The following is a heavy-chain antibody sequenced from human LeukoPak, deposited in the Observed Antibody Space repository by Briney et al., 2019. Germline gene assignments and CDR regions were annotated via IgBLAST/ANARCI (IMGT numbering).Heavy chain of an antibody. V-gene: IGHV1-8*02. D-gene: IGHD1-26*01. Sequence: ASVKVSCKASGGTFSSYAISWVRQAPGQGLEWMGWMNPNSGNTGYAQKFQGRVTMTRNTSISTAYMELSSLRSEDTAVYYCARGLGVGAPGYWGQGTLVTVSS. CDR1: GGTFSSYA. CDR2: MNPNSGNT. CDR3: ARGLGVGAPGY. J-gene: IGHJ4*02.